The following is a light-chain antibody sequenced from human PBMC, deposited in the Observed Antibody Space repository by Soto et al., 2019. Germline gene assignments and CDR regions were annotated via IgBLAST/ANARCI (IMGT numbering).Light chain of an antibody. CDR1: QAMSTY. J-gene: IGKJ4*01. CDR2: SAS. Sequence: DIQLTQSPSFLSASVGDTVTITCRASQAMSTYLAWYQQKPGKVPKLLIRSASTLQSGVPPRFSGGGSGTEFTLTISTLQPDDSGIYYCQQLNGYQLAFGGGTKV. V-gene: IGKV1-9*01. CDR3: QQLNGYQLA.